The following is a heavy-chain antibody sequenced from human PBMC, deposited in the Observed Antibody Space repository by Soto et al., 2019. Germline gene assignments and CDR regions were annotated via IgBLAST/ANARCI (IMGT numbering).Heavy chain of an antibody. Sequence: SVKVSCKASGGTFSSYAISWVRQAPGQGLEWMGGIIPIFGTANYAQKFQGRVTITADESTSTAYMELSSLRSEDTAVYYCARDSEDSGYDYYYYYGMDVWGQGTTVTVSS. J-gene: IGHJ6*02. CDR2: IIPIFGTA. D-gene: IGHD5-12*01. CDR1: GGTFSSYA. CDR3: ARDSEDSGYDYYYYYGMDV. V-gene: IGHV1-69*13.